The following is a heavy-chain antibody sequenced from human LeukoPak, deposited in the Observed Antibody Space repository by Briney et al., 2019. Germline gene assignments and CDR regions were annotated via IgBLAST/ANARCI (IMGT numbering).Heavy chain of an antibody. CDR2: ITNDGSST. D-gene: IGHD6-13*01. CDR3: AKDLGRAAAGTLN. CDR1: GLTFSSHW. Sequence: GGSLRLSCAASGLTFSSHWMHWVRQAPGKGLVWVSRITNDGSSTTYADSVKGRFTISRDNAKNSLYLQMNSLRAEDTALYYCAKDLGRAAAGTLNWGQGTLVTVSS. J-gene: IGHJ4*02. V-gene: IGHV3-74*01.